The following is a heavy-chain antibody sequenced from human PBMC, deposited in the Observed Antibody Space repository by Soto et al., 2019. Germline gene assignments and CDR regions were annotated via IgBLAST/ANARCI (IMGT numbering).Heavy chain of an antibody. D-gene: IGHD3-22*01. CDR1: GYIFTNHY. Sequence: VQLVQSGDEVKKPGASVKVSCKASGYIFTNHYIHWVRQAPGQGLEWMGIINPSGGSTNYLQKFQVRVTMTSDTSTSTVYMELSSLRSEDTAVYFCARADYYDSSGFYYDYWGQGTLVTVSS. J-gene: IGHJ4*02. CDR2: INPSGGST. CDR3: ARADYYDSSGFYYDY. V-gene: IGHV1-46*01.